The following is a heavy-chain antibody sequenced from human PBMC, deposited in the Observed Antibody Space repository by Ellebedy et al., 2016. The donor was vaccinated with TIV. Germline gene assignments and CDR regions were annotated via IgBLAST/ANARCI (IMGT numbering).Heavy chain of an antibody. J-gene: IGHJ5*01. CDR3: TKGSPHYFGSGRDRFDS. CDR1: GFSFSDYS. CDR2: INYNSAAK. D-gene: IGHD3-10*01. Sequence: PGGSLRLSCSASGFSFSDYSINWVRQAPGKGLEWISYINYNSAAKYYVESVTGRFTISRDNAKNSVYLQMNSLTAEDTAIYYCTKGSPHYFGSGRDRFDSWGQGTHVTVSS. V-gene: IGHV3-48*04.